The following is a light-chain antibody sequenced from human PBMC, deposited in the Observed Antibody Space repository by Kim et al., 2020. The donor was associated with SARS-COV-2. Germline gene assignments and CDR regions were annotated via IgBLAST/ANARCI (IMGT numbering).Light chain of an antibody. CDR3: LQHSTYPIT. CDR1: QDIRND. J-gene: IGKJ5*01. V-gene: IGKV1-17*01. CDR2: GAS. Sequence: ASGGDRVNITCRASQDIRNDLGWDQQKPGRGPRRLIYGASSLQSGVPTRFSGSGSGTEFTLTISSVQPEDFATYFCLQHSTYPITFGKGTRLEIK.